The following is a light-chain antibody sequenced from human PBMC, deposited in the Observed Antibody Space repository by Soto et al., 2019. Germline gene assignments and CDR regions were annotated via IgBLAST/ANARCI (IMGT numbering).Light chain of an antibody. CDR1: QGIKDY. CDR3: QQYSTWPRT. J-gene: IGKJ1*01. V-gene: IGKV3-15*01. Sequence: EIVMTQSPATLSVSPGERATLSCRASQGIKDYLAWFQQKPGQAPRLLIYGASTRATAIPARFSGSGSGTEFTLSISSLQSEDFAVYYCQQYSTWPRTFGQGTKVETK. CDR2: GAS.